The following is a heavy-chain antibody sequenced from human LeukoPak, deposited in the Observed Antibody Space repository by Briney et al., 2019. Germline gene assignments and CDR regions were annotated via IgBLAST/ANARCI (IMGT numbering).Heavy chain of an antibody. D-gene: IGHD3-3*01. J-gene: IGHJ6*02. V-gene: IGHV4-34*01. CDR3: ARGLRFLVV. Sequence: SETLSLTCAVYGGSFSGYYWSWIRQPPGKGLEWIGETNHSGSTNYNPSLKSRVTISVDTSKNQFSLKLSFVTAADTAVYYCARGLRFLVVWGQGTTVTVSS. CDR1: GGSFSGYY. CDR2: TNHSGST.